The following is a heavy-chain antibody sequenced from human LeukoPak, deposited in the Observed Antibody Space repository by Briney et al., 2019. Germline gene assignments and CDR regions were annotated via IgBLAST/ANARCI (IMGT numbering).Heavy chain of an antibody. Sequence: PGGSLRLSCAASGFTFSDYYMSWIRQAPGKGLEWVSSISSSSSYIYYADSVKSRFTISRDNSKNTLYLQMNSLRAEDMALYYCAKGAGYDSSGYLPHFDYWGQGTLVTVSS. CDR2: ISSSSSYI. CDR3: AKGAGYDSSGYLPHFDY. J-gene: IGHJ4*02. CDR1: GFTFSDYY. V-gene: IGHV3-11*05. D-gene: IGHD3-22*01.